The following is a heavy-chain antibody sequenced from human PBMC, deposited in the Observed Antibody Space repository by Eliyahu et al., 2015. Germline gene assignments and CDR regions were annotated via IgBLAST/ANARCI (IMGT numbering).Heavy chain of an antibody. V-gene: IGHV5-51*01. Sequence: EVQLVQSGAEVXKPGESXKISCKGSGYXFTSXWIGWVRQMPGKGLEWMGIIXPGDSDTRYSPSFQGQVTISADKSISTAYLQWSSLKASDTAMYYCARPHTVPGGAFDIWGQGTMVTVSS. J-gene: IGHJ3*02. CDR1: GYXFTSXW. D-gene: IGHD4-17*01. CDR2: IXPGDSDT. CDR3: ARPHTVPGGAFDI.